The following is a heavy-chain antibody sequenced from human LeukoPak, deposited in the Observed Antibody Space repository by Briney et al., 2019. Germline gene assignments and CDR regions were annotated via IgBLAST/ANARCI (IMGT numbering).Heavy chain of an antibody. Sequence: ASVKVSCKASGYTFTGYYMHWVRQATGQGLEWMGWMNPNSGNTGYAQKFQGRVTITADKSTSTAYMELSSLRSEDTAVYYCARQLAAAETNWFDPWGQGTLVTVSS. CDR3: ARQLAAAETNWFDP. J-gene: IGHJ5*02. D-gene: IGHD6-13*01. CDR2: MNPNSGNT. V-gene: IGHV1-8*03. CDR1: GYTFTGYY.